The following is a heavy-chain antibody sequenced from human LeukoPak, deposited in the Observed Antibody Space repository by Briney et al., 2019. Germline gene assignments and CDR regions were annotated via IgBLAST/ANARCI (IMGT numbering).Heavy chain of an antibody. D-gene: IGHD3/OR15-3a*01. CDR2: IKQDGSEK. Sequence: GGSLRLSCAASGFTFGDTWMNWVRQVPGQGLEWVANIKQDGSEKFYVASVKGRFTISRDNGKSSLYLQMNSLRAEDTALYYCATSYDMGWLIGYWGQGTLVTVST. V-gene: IGHV3-7*03. J-gene: IGHJ4*02. CDR3: ATSYDMGWLIGY. CDR1: GFTFGDTW.